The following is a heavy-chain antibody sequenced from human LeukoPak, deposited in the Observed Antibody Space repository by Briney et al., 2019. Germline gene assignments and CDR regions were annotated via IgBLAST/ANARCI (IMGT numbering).Heavy chain of an antibody. Sequence: PGGSLRLSCAASGFTFSDYYMSWIRQAPGKGLEWVSYISRNTNIIYYADSAKGRFTISRDNAKNSLYLQMDSLRAEDTAVYYCAKVWSISLYYFDYWGQGALVTVSS. J-gene: IGHJ4*02. CDR1: GFTFSDYY. V-gene: IGHV3-11*01. D-gene: IGHD3-3*01. CDR3: AKVWSISLYYFDY. CDR2: ISRNTNII.